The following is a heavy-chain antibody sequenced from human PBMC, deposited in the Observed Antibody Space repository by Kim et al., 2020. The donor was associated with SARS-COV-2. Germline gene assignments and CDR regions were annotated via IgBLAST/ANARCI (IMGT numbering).Heavy chain of an antibody. V-gene: IGHV4-31*03. D-gene: IGHD3-10*01. CDR1: GGSISSGGYY. CDR2: IYYTGST. CDR3: ARTNYYGSGSPYYGMDV. J-gene: IGHJ6*02. Sequence: SETLSFTCTVSGGSISSGGYYWSWIRQHPGKGLEWIGYIYYTGSTYYNPSLKSRVTISVDTSKNQFSLKLSSVTAADTAVYYCARTNYYGSGSPYYGMDVWGQGTTVTVSS.